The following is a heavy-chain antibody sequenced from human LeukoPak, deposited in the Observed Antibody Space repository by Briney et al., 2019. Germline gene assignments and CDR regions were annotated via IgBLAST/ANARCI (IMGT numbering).Heavy chain of an antibody. CDR3: ARSASSSWYYFDY. Sequence: PSETLSLTCAVYGGSFRGYYWSWIRQPPGKGLEWIGEINHSGSTNYNPSLKSRVTISVDTSKNQFSLKLSSVTAAATAVYYCARSASSSWYYFDYWGQGTLVTVSS. CDR1: GGSFRGYY. D-gene: IGHD6-13*01. V-gene: IGHV4-34*01. J-gene: IGHJ4*02. CDR2: INHSGST.